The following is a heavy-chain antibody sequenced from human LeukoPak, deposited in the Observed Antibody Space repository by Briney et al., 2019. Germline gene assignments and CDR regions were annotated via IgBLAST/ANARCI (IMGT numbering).Heavy chain of an antibody. D-gene: IGHD3-16*01. CDR2: IYYSGST. Sequence: PSETLSLTCTVSGGSISSYYWSWIRQPPGKGLEWIGYIYYSGSTNYNPSLKSRVTISVDTSKNQFSLKLNSLTTADTAVYYCTRGAGWLIDYWGQGILVTVSS. J-gene: IGHJ4*02. CDR3: TRGAGWLIDY. V-gene: IGHV4-59*01. CDR1: GGSISSYY.